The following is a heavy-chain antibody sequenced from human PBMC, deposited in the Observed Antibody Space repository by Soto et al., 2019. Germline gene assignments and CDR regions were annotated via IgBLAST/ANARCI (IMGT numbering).Heavy chain of an antibody. J-gene: IGHJ4*02. CDR3: ARGDSSSSLGRDY. D-gene: IGHD6-6*01. V-gene: IGHV1-69*02. Sequence: QVQLVQSGAEVKKPGSSVKVSCKASGGTFSSYTISWVRQAPGQGLEWMGRIIPILGIANYAQKFQGRVTIIADKSTSTAYMELSSLRSEDTAVYYCARGDSSSSLGRDYWGQGTLVTVSS. CDR2: IIPILGIA. CDR1: GGTFSSYT.